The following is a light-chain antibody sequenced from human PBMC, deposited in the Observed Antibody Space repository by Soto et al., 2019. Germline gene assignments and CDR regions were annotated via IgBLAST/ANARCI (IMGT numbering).Light chain of an antibody. CDR1: SSDVGAYHY. V-gene: IGLV2-8*01. Sequence: QSVLTQPPSASGSPGQSITIFCTGTSSDVGAYHYVSWYQQHPGKAPKLLIYEVTQRPSGVPDRFSASKSGNTASLTISSLLPEDEADYFCSAFSPRSTLVFGGGTKLTVL. J-gene: IGLJ2*01. CDR2: EVT. CDR3: SAFSPRSTLV.